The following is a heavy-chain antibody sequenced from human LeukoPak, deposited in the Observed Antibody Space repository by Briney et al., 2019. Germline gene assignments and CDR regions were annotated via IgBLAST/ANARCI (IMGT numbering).Heavy chain of an antibody. Sequence: SETLSLTCTVSGGSISSSSYYWGWIRQPPGKGLEWIGSIYYSGSTYYNPSLKSRVTISVDTSKNQFSLKLSSVTAADAAVYYCASSHLHVQGPPAYIFDYWGQGTLVTVSS. V-gene: IGHV4-39*01. D-gene: IGHD3-16*01. J-gene: IGHJ4*02. CDR2: IYYSGST. CDR3: ASSHLHVQGPPAYIFDY. CDR1: GGSISSSSYY.